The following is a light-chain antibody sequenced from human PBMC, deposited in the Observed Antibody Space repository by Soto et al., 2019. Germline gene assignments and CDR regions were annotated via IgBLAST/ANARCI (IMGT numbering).Light chain of an antibody. CDR1: QSVSSSY. CDR3: QQYASSYT. Sequence: EIVLTQSPGTLSLSPGERATLSCRASQSVSSSYLAWYQQKPGQAPRLLIYGASSRATGIPDRFSGSGSGTDFTHTVSRREPEDFAVYYCQQYASSYTFGQGTKLEIK. CDR2: GAS. J-gene: IGKJ2*01. V-gene: IGKV3-20*01.